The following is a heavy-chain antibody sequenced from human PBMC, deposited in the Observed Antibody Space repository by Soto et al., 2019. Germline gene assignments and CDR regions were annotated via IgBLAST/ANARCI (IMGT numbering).Heavy chain of an antibody. Sequence: GESLKISCKGSGYSFTSYWIGWVRQMPGKGLEWMGIIYPGDSDTRYSPSFQGQVTISADKSISTAYLRWSSLKASDTAMYYCARHALLWFGEEPEAWYDMVVWGKGPTVNGSS. V-gene: IGHV5-51*01. CDR1: GYSFTSYW. D-gene: IGHD3-10*01. J-gene: IGHJ6*03. CDR3: ARHALLWFGEEPEAWYDMVV. CDR2: IYPGDSDT.